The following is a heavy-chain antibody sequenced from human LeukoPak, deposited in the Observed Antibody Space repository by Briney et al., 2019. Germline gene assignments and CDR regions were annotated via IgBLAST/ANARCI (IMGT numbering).Heavy chain of an antibody. CDR2: TYYTSKWYN. Sequence: SQTLSLTCALSGDSVSSNIAAWNWIRQSPSRGLEWLGRTYYTSKWYNDYAVSVKSRITINPDTSKNQFSLHLNSVTPEDSAVYYCAREFKNWSDSWGQGTLVTVSS. CDR3: AREFKNWSDS. J-gene: IGHJ5*01. V-gene: IGHV6-1*01. CDR1: GDSVSSNIAA.